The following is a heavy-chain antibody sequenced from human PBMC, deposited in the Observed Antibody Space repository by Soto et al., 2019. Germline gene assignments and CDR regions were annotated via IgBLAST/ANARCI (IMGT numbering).Heavy chain of an antibody. Sequence: GGSLRLSCAASGFTVSSNYMRWVRQAPGKGLEWVSVIYSGGSTYYADSVKGRFTISRDNSKNTLYLQMHSLRAEDTAVYYCAKNRGSGGPYYYDMDGWGQRTTGTVSS. CDR1: GFTVSSNY. CDR2: IYSGGST. J-gene: IGHJ6*01. V-gene: IGHV3-53*01. D-gene: IGHD3-10*01. CDR3: AKNRGSGGPYYYDMDG.